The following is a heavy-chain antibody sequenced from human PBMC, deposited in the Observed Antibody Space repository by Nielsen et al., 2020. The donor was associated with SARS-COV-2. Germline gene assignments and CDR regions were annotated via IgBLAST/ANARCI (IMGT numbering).Heavy chain of an antibody. CDR3: AKDGGATIALWYAFDI. D-gene: IGHD5-12*01. V-gene: IGHV3-33*06. CDR1: GFTFSSYG. Sequence: GESLKISCAASGFTFSSYGMHWVRQAPGKGLEWVAVIWYDGSNKYYADSVKGRFTISRDNSMNTLYLQMNSLRAEDTAVYYCAKDGGATIALWYAFDIWGQGTMVTVSS. CDR2: IWYDGSNK. J-gene: IGHJ3*02.